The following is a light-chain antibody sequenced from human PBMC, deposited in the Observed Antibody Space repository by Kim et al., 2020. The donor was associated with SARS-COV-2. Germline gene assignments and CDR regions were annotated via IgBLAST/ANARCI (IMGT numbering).Light chain of an antibody. V-gene: IGLV2-18*02. J-gene: IGLJ2*01. Sequence: QSALTQPPSVSVSPGQSVTISCTGTSSDVGSYNRVSWYQQPPGTAPKLMIYEVSNRPSGVPDRFSGSKSGNTASLTISGLQAEDEADYYCSSYTSSSTLVFGGGTQLTVL. CDR1: SSDVGSYNR. CDR2: EVS. CDR3: SSYTSSSTLV.